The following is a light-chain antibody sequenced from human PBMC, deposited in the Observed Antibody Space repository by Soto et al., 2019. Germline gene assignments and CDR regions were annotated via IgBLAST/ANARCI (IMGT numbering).Light chain of an antibody. Sequence: QSALTQPASVSGSPGQSITISCTGTSSDVGSYNLVSWYQQHPGKAPKLMIYEGSKRPSGVSNRFSGSKSGNTASLTISGLQAEYEADYYCRSYAGSSTYVFGTGTKVTVL. CDR3: RSYAGSSTYV. V-gene: IGLV2-23*01. CDR1: SSDVGSYNL. J-gene: IGLJ1*01. CDR2: EGS.